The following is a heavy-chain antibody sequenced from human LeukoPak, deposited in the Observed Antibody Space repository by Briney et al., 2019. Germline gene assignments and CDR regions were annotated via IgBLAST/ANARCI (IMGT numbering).Heavy chain of an antibody. V-gene: IGHV3-74*01. Sequence: GGSLRLSCAASGFTFSSYWMHWVRHAPGKGLVWVSRINSDGSNTIYADSVKGRFTISRDNAKNTLYLQMNRLRAEDTAVYYCARGDFGCSSTSCYEGDYYYYGIDFWGQGATVTVSS. CDR1: GFTFSSYW. J-gene: IGHJ6*02. CDR3: ARGDFGCSSTSCYEGDYYYYGIDF. CDR2: INSDGSNT. D-gene: IGHD2-2*01.